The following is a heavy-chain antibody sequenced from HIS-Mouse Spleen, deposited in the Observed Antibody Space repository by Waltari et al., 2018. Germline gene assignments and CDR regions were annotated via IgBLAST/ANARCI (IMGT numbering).Heavy chain of an antibody. V-gene: IGHV4-39*07. Sequence: QLQLQESGPGLVKPSETLSLTCPVPGGSISSSSYYWGWIRQPPGKGLELIGSIYYSGSTYYNPSLKSRVTISVDTSKNQFSLKLSSVTAADTAVYYCAREIPYSSSWYDWYFDLWGRGTLVTVSS. CDR2: IYYSGST. D-gene: IGHD6-13*01. CDR3: AREIPYSSSWYDWYFDL. CDR1: GGSISSSSYY. J-gene: IGHJ2*01.